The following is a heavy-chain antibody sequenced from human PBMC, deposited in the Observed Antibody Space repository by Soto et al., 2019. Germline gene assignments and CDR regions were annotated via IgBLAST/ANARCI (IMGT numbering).Heavy chain of an antibody. Sequence: GGSLRLSCISSGFTFNTYGMFWARQAPGTGLEWVAGIWYDGSYRYYVDSVEGRFTVSRDNSKNTVYLEMNNLRGEDTAVYYCARISGSGHLGWFDPWGQGTLVTVSS. CDR3: ARISGSGHLGWFDP. D-gene: IGHD3-10*01. CDR2: IWYDGSYR. CDR1: GFTFNTYG. J-gene: IGHJ5*02. V-gene: IGHV3-33*01.